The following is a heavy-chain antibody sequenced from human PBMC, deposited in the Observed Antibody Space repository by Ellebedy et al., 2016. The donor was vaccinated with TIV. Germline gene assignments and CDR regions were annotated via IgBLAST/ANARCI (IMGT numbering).Heavy chain of an antibody. CDR1: GGSISSYY. V-gene: IGHV4-59*08. CDR2: IYYSGST. D-gene: IGHD3-10*01. CDR3: AASFMVRGVITYYYYYGMDV. J-gene: IGHJ6*02. Sequence: SETLSLTCTVSGGSISSYYWSWIRQPPGKGLEWIGYIYYSGSTNYNPSLKSRVTISVDTSKNQFSLKLSSVTAADTAVYYCAASFMVRGVITYYYYYGMDVWGQGTTVTVSS.